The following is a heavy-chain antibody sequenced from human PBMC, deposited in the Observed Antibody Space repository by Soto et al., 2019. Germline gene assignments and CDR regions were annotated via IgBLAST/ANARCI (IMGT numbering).Heavy chain of an antibody. Sequence: QITLKESGPTLVKPTQTLTLTCTFSGFSLTTDRVGVGWIRQPPGEALEWLAVIYWDDSKTYRPSLESRLTITKDTSKNHVALTMTNMDSLATATYYCAHAYGGRSLYWGQGTLVTVSS. CDR1: GFSLTTDRVG. J-gene: IGHJ4*02. V-gene: IGHV2-5*02. CDR2: IYWDDSK. CDR3: AHAYGGRSLY. D-gene: IGHD1-26*01.